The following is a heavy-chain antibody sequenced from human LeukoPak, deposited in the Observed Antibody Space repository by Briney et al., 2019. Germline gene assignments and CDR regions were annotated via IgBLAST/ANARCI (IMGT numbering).Heavy chain of an antibody. CDR2: IIPIFGTA. Sequence: SVKVSCKASGGTFSSYANRWVRQDPGPGLEWMGGIIPIFGTANYAQKFQGRVTITADKSTSTAYMELSSLRSEDTAVYYCARATVAGTGVDIWGQGTMVTVSS. D-gene: IGHD6-19*01. V-gene: IGHV1-69*06. CDR1: GGTFSSYA. J-gene: IGHJ3*02. CDR3: ARATVAGTGVDI.